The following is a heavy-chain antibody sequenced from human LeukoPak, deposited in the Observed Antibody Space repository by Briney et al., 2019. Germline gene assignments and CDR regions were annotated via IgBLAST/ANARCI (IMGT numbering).Heavy chain of an antibody. CDR1: GDSSYNNIYN. J-gene: IGHJ5*02. D-gene: IGHD2-2*01. Sequence: SETLSLTCTVSGDSSYNNIYNWAWIRQPPGRGLEWIGSIDYSGSTYYNPSLKSRATISIDTSKTQFSLKLSSVTAADTAVYYCASYCSSTSCPRWFDPWGQGTLVTVSS. V-gene: IGHV4-39*07. CDR2: IDYSGST. CDR3: ASYCSSTSCPRWFDP.